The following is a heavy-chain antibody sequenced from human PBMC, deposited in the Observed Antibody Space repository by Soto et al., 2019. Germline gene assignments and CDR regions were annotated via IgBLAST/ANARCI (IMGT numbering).Heavy chain of an antibody. CDR1: GYTFASYG. D-gene: IGHD2-21*02. CDR2: IIPIFGTA. V-gene: IGHV1-69*13. J-gene: IGHJ4*02. Sequence: SVKVSCKASGYTFASYGISWVRQAPGQGLEWMGGIIPIFGTANYAQKFQGRVTMTADESTSTAYMELSSLRSEDTAVYYCARPSGGNSDYWGQGTLVTVSS. CDR3: ARPSGGNSDY.